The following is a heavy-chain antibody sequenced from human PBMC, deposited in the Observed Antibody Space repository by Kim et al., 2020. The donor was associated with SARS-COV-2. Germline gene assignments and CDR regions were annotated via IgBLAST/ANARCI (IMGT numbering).Heavy chain of an antibody. V-gene: IGHV3-21*01. D-gene: IGHD3-9*01. CDR3: ARGRIDYDILAGYYNEGGESFDY. CDR2: ISSSSSYI. J-gene: IGHJ4*02. CDR1: GFTFSSYS. Sequence: GGSLRLSCAASGFTFSSYSMNWVRQAPGKGLEWVSSISSSSSYIYYADSVKGRFTISRDNAKNSLYLQMNSLRAEDTAVYYCARGRIDYDILAGYYNEGGESFDYWGQGTLVTVSS.